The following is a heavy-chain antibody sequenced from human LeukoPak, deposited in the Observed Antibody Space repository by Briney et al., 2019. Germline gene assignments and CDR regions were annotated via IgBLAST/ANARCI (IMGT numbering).Heavy chain of an antibody. CDR2: ISSSSYI. V-gene: IGHV3-21*01. CDR1: GFTFSGYS. D-gene: IGHD6-13*01. CDR3: ARRVYSSSSFDY. J-gene: IGHJ4*02. Sequence: MPGGSLRLSCAASGFTFSGYSMNWVRQAPGKGLEWVSSISSSSYIYYADSVKGRFTISRDNAKNSLYLQMNSLRAEDTAVYYCARRVYSSSSFDYWGQGTLVTVSS.